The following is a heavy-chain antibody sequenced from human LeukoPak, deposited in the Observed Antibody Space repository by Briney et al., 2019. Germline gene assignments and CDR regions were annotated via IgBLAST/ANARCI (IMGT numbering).Heavy chain of an antibody. V-gene: IGHV3-30*18. J-gene: IGHJ4*02. D-gene: IGHD1-7*01. CDR2: ISYDGSNK. CDR3: AKDIGITGTLDY. CDR1: GFTFSSYG. Sequence: GGSLRLSCAAPGFTFSSYGMHWVRQAPGKGLEWVAVISYDGSNKYYADSVKGRFTISRDNSKNTLYLQMNSLRAEDTAVYYCAKDIGITGTLDYWGQGTLVTVSS.